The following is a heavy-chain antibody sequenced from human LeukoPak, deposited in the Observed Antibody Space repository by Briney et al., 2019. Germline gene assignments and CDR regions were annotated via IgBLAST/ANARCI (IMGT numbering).Heavy chain of an antibody. Sequence: PSETLSLTCTVSGSSISSYYWSWIRQPPGKGLEWIGYIYYSGSTNYNPSLKSRVTISVDTSKNQFSLKLSSVTAADTAVYYCARALRYYYDAFDIWGQGTMVTVSS. CDR3: ARALRYYYDAFDI. CDR1: GSSISSYY. V-gene: IGHV4-59*01. D-gene: IGHD3-10*01. J-gene: IGHJ3*02. CDR2: IYYSGST.